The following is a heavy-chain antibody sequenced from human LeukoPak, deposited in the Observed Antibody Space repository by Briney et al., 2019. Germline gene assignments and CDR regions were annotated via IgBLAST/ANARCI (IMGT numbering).Heavy chain of an antibody. J-gene: IGHJ6*02. CDR2: INPNSGNT. Sequence: GASVKLSCKASGYTFTSYDINWVRHAPGQGLECMGWINPNSGNTGYSQKFQGRVTMTRNTSISTAYMELSSLRSEDTAVYYCARGYSSSWSNYYYYGMDVWGQGTTVTVSS. V-gene: IGHV1-8*01. CDR1: GYTFTSYD. D-gene: IGHD6-13*01. CDR3: ARGYSSSWSNYYYYGMDV.